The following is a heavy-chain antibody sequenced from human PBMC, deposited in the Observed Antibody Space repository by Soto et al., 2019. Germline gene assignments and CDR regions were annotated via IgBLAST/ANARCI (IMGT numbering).Heavy chain of an antibody. Sequence: SETLSLTCAVYGGPFSGYYWSWIRQPPGKGLEWIGEINHSGSTNYNPSLKSRVTISVDTSKNQFSLKLSSVTAADTAVYYCARGPTNIAAAGIRTRGPDYYYGMDVWGQGTTVTVSS. CDR1: GGPFSGYY. V-gene: IGHV4-34*01. CDR3: ARGPTNIAAAGIRTRGPDYYYGMDV. J-gene: IGHJ6*02. CDR2: INHSGST. D-gene: IGHD6-13*01.